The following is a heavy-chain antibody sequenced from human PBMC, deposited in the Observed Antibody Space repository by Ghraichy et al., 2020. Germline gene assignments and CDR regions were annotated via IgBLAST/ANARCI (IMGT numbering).Heavy chain of an antibody. D-gene: IGHD6-13*01. CDR2: IIPIFGTA. CDR1: GGTFSSYA. J-gene: IGHJ4*02. V-gene: IGHV1-69*13. CDR3: ARSKIDLAAADYFDY. Sequence: SVKVSCKASGGTFSSYAISWVRQAPGQGLEWMGGIIPIFGTANYAQKFQGRVTITADESTSTAYMELSSLRSEDTAVYYCARSKIDLAAADYFDYWGQGTLVTVSS.